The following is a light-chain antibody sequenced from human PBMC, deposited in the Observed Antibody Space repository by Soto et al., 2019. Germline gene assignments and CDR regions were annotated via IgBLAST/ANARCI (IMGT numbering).Light chain of an antibody. J-gene: IGKJ5*01. CDR1: QRFSTNF. CDR2: GAS. CDR3: QQYGNSFPII. V-gene: IGKV3-20*01. Sequence: EVELTQSPGTLSLSPGESATLSCRASQRFSTNFLAWYQQKPGQAPRLLMFGASKRASGTPDRFSGSGSGTDFTLTISGLEPDDFAVYYCQQYGNSFPIIFGQGTRLEVK.